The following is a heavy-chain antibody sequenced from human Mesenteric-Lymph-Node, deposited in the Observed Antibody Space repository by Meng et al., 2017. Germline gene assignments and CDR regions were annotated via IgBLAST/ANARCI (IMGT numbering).Heavy chain of an antibody. Sequence: QVQLVQSGAEVQKPGASVKVSCKASGYTFTVYYMHWVRQAHGQGLEWMGRINPHTGGINYAQEFQGRVAMTRDTSISTAYMELSRLRTDDTAVYYCAKIGSNHQFDLWGQGTLVTVSS. CDR2: INPHTGGI. J-gene: IGHJ4*02. CDR1: GYTFTVYY. CDR3: AKIGSNHQFDL. D-gene: IGHD4-11*01. V-gene: IGHV1-2*06.